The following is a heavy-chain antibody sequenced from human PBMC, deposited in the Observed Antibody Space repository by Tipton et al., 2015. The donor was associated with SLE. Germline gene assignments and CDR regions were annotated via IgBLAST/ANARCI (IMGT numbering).Heavy chain of an antibody. CDR1: GFTFGDYS. CDR2: VRKKAHGGTT. Sequence: SLRLSCTASGFTFGDYSMIWFRQPPGKGLEWVGFVRKKAHGGTTEYAASVKGRFTISRDDSKSIAYRQMNSLKTEDTAVYYCSRIAQSALAYYFYCMDVWGKGTTVTVSS. CDR3: SRIAQSALAYYFYCMDV. V-gene: IGHV3-49*03. J-gene: IGHJ6*03. D-gene: IGHD6-13*01.